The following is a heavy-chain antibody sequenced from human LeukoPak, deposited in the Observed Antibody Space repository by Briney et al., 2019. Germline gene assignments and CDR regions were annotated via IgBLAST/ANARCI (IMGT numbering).Heavy chain of an antibody. CDR2: IKQDGSEK. J-gene: IGHJ4*02. V-gene: IGHV3-7*01. CDR1: GFTFSSYW. Sequence: GGSLRLSCAASGFTFSSYWMSWVRQAPGKGLEWVANIKQDGSEKYYVDSVKGRFTISRDNAKNSLYLQMNSLRAEDTAVYYCARDALAVAGNVRHDFDYWGQGTLVTVSS. D-gene: IGHD6-19*01. CDR3: ARDALAVAGNVRHDFDY.